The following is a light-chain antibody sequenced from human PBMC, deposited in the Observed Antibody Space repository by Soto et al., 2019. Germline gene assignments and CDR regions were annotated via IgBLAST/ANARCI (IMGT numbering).Light chain of an antibody. J-gene: IGLJ1*01. Sequence: QSVLTQPPSASGTPGQRVTISCSGSSSNIGSNTVNWYQQLPGTAPKLLIYSDRQRPSGVPDRFSGSKSGTSASLAISGLQSEDEADYYCAAWDDSLNSRYVFGTGTKVTVL. V-gene: IGLV1-44*01. CDR3: AAWDDSLNSRYV. CDR1: SSNIGSNT. CDR2: SDR.